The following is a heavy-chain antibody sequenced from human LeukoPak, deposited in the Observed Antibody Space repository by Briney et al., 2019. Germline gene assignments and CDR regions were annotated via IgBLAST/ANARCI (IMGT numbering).Heavy chain of an antibody. CDR1: GGSISSYY. V-gene: IGHV4-4*07. Sequence: PSETLSLTCTVSGGSISSYYWSGIRQPAGNGLEWIGRIYTSGSNNYNPSLKSRVTMSVDTSKKQFSLRLSSVTAADTAVYYCARLFPAAGTPYYYIMDVWGQGTTVTVSS. J-gene: IGHJ6*02. CDR2: IYTSGSN. D-gene: IGHD6-13*01. CDR3: ARLFPAAGTPYYYIMDV.